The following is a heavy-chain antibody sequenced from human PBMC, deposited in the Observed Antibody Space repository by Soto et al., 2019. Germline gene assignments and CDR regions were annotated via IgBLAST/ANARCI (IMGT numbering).Heavy chain of an antibody. D-gene: IGHD6-19*01. Sequence: PSETLSLTCTVSGGSISNYYWTWIRQPPEKGLEWIGYIYYSGSTNYNPSLKSRVTISVDTSKNQFSLKLSSVTAADTAVYYCARGIEGWYQGRSYYGMHVWGQGTMATVS. CDR3: ARGIEGWYQGRSYYGMHV. CDR1: GGSISNYY. V-gene: IGHV4-59*01. CDR2: IYYSGST. J-gene: IGHJ6*02.